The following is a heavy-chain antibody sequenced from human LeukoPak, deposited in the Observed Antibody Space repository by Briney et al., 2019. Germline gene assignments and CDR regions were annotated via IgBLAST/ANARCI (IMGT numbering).Heavy chain of an antibody. Sequence: GGSLRLSCAASGFTFSNYAMSWIRQAPGKGLEWVSSISGSGGSTYYADSVKGRFTISRANSENTLYMQMNSLRAEDTAVYYCAKVLRGLAYYGDYRDWGQGTLVTVSS. CDR2: ISGSGGST. CDR3: AKVLRGLAYYGDYRD. CDR1: GFTFSNYA. J-gene: IGHJ4*02. D-gene: IGHD4-17*01. V-gene: IGHV3-23*01.